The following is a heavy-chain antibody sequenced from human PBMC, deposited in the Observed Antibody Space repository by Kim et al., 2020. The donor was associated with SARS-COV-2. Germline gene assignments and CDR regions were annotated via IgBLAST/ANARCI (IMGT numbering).Heavy chain of an antibody. CDR3: ARDGDVGPAAIWGYLDAENTKGYQGMDV. CDR2: ISSSSSYI. J-gene: IGHJ6*02. D-gene: IGHD2-2*02. Sequence: VGSLRLSCAASGFTFSSYSMNWVRQAPGKGLEWVSSISSSSSYIYYADSVKGRFTISRDNAKNSLYLQMNSLRAEDTAVYYCARDGDVGPAAIWGYLDAENTKGYQGMDVWGQGTTVTVSS. CDR1: GFTFSSYS. V-gene: IGHV3-21*01.